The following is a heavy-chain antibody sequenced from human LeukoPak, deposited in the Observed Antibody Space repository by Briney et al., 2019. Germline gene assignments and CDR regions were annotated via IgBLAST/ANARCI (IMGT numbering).Heavy chain of an antibody. CDR3: AKDRYYYDSSGYSPFQH. Sequence: GGSLRLSCAASGFTFSSYGMHWVRQAPGKGLEWVAFIRYDGSNKYYADSVKGRFTISRDNSKNTLYLQMNSLRAEDTAVYYCAKDRYYYDSSGYSPFQHWGQGTLVTVSS. CDR2: IRYDGSNK. V-gene: IGHV3-30*02. D-gene: IGHD3-22*01. J-gene: IGHJ1*01. CDR1: GFTFSSYG.